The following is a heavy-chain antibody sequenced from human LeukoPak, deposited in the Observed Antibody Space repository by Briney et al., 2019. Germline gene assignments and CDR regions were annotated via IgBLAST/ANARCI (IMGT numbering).Heavy chain of an antibody. CDR1: GFDFADQA. CDR2: VSWNSNEI. V-gene: IGHV3-9*01. D-gene: IGHD2-2*01. J-gene: IGHJ6*03. Sequence: PGGSLRLSCVASGFDFADQAMHWVRQAPGKGLEWVSGVSWNSNEIIYADSVRGRFTLSKDNANNSLFMEMTSLRAEDTAVYYCARDRSSTSGYYMDVWGKGATVTVSS. CDR3: ARDRSSTSGYYMDV.